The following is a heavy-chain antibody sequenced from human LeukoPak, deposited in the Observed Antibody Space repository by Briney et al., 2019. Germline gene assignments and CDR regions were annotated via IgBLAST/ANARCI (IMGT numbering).Heavy chain of an antibody. J-gene: IGHJ5*02. Sequence: SETLSLTCTVSGGSLSSYYWSWIWQPPGKGLGWIGDIYYSGSTNYNPSLKSRVTISVDTSKNQFSLKLSSVTAADTAVYYCARGGYGSGSYSLDPWGQGTLVTVSS. V-gene: IGHV4-59*01. CDR1: GGSLSSYY. D-gene: IGHD3-10*01. CDR2: IYYSGST. CDR3: ARGGYGSGSYSLDP.